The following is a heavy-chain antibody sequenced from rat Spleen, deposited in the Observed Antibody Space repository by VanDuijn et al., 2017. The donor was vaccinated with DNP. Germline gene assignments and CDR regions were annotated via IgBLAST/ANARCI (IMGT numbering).Heavy chain of an antibody. CDR3: ARHDHDGSYSYYAMDA. V-gene: IGHV5-7*01. CDR1: GFTFSNYD. J-gene: IGHJ4*01. D-gene: IGHD1-12*02. Sequence: EVQLVESGGGLVQPGRSMKLSCAASGFTFSNYDMAWVRQAPKKGLEWVATISYDGSSTYYRDSVKGRFTISRDNAKSTLYLQMDSLRSEDTATYYCARHDHDGSYSYYAMDAWGQGTSVTVSS. CDR2: ISYDGSST.